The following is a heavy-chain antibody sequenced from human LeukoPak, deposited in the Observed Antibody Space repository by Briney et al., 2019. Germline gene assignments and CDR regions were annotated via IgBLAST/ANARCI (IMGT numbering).Heavy chain of an antibody. CDR2: IYTSGST. D-gene: IGHD3-10*01. J-gene: IGHJ3*02. CDR1: GGSISSYY. CDR3: ARDPSSGSYYYDAFDI. Sequence: PSETLSLTCTVSGGSISSYYWSWIRQPAGKGLEWIGRIYTSGSTNYNPSLKSRVTMSVDTSRNQFSLKLSSVTAADTAVYYCARDPSSGSYYYDAFDIWGQGTIVTVSS. V-gene: IGHV4-4*07.